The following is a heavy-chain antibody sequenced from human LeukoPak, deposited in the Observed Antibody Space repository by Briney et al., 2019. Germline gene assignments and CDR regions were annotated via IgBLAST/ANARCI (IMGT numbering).Heavy chain of an antibody. CDR2: IDGSGGTT. D-gene: IGHD2-2*01. CDR3: AKAHCSSTSCSRADN. CDR1: GFPFTRNA. J-gene: IGHJ4*02. Sequence: QTGGPLRLSRSPSGFPFTRNAMAWVDQAAGKGLDGVSAIDGSGGTTFYADSVKGRVTITRVQSTNTVYLQMNSLRADDTAVYYCAKAHCSSTSCSRADNWGQGTLVTVSS. V-gene: IGHV3-23*01.